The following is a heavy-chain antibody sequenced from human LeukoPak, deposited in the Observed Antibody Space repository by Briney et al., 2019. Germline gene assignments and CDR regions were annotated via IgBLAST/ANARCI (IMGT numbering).Heavy chain of an antibody. D-gene: IGHD3-10*01. CDR2: ISYDGSNK. J-gene: IGHJ6*03. V-gene: IGHV3-30*18. CDR1: GFTFSSYG. Sequence: GGSLRLSCAASGFTFSSYGMHWVRQAPGKGLEWVAVISYDGSNKYYADSVKGRFTISRDNSKNTLYLQMNSLRAEDTAVYYCAKDGALYYYYYYYMDVWGKGTTVTVSS. CDR3: AKDGALYYYYYYYMDV.